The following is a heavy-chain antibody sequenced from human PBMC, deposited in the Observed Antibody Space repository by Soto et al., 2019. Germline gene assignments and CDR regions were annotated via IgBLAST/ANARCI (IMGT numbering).Heavy chain of an antibody. V-gene: IGHV1-69*01. J-gene: IGHJ2*01. CDR1: GGTFSSYA. CDR3: ARVTIAVAGTIHCYFDL. D-gene: IGHD6-19*01. CDR2: IIPIFGTA. Sequence: QVQLVQSGAEVKKPGSSVKVSCKASGGTFSSYAISWVRQAPGQGLEWMGGIIPIFGTANYAQKFQGRVTITADESTSTAYMELSSLRSEDTAVYYCARVTIAVAGTIHCYFDLWGRGTLVTVSS.